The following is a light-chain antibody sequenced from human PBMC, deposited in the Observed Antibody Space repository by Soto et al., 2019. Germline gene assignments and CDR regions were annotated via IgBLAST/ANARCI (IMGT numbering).Light chain of an antibody. Sequence: SYELTQPPSVSVSPGQTASITCSGDKLGDKYACWYQQKPGQSPVLVIYQDSKRPSGIPERFSGSNSGNTATLTISGTQAMDEADYYCQAWASSSAQKVFGTGTKLTVL. J-gene: IGLJ1*01. CDR1: KLGDKY. V-gene: IGLV3-1*01. CDR3: QAWASSSAQKV. CDR2: QDS.